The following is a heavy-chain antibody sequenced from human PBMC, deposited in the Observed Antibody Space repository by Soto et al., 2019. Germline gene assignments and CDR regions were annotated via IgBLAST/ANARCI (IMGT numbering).Heavy chain of an antibody. CDR1: GGSISTYY. Sequence: PSETLSLTCTVSGGSISTYYWSWIRQPPGRGLEWIGYIYYSGSTNYNPSLKSRVTISVDTSKNQFSLKLSSVTAADTAVYYCMREGRISSGSNWFDPWGQGTLVTVSS. CDR2: IYYSGST. V-gene: IGHV4-59*01. CDR3: MREGRISSGSNWFDP. D-gene: IGHD6-19*01. J-gene: IGHJ5*02.